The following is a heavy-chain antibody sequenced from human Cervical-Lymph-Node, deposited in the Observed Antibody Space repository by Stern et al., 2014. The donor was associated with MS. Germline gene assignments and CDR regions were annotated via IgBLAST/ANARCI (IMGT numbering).Heavy chain of an antibody. CDR2: INPIGGST. V-gene: IGHV1-46*01. CDR1: GYTFTHYY. J-gene: IGHJ4*02. CDR3: ARDPRGIVGAAPLYYFKH. D-gene: IGHD1-26*01. Sequence: VQLVQSGAEVKKPGASVTVSCRASGYTFTHYYMHWVRQAPGQGLEWMGRINPIGGSTAYAQKFQGRVIMTTDTSTSTVYMELSSLRSEDAAVYYCARDPRGIVGAAPLYYFKHWGQGTLVTVSS.